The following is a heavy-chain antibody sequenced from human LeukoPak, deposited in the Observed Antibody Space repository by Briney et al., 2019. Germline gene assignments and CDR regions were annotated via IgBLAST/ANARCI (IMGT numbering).Heavy chain of an antibody. CDR1: EFTFSTYT. CDR3: AREYSGYDYDVFDY. J-gene: IGHJ4*02. Sequence: PGGSLRLSCAASEFTFSTYTMNWVRQAPGKGLEWVSSISSSSSFIYYADSVKGRFTISRDNAKNSLYLQMNSLRAEDTAVYYCAREYSGYDYDVFDYWGQGTLVTVSS. CDR2: ISSSSSFI. V-gene: IGHV3-21*01. D-gene: IGHD5-12*01.